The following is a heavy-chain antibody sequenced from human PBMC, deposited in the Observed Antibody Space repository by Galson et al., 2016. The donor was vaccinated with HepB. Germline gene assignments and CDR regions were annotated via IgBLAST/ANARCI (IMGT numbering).Heavy chain of an antibody. CDR2: IYYNGNT. CDR3: ARMTVNVGHDL. CDR1: GGSISSGAYY. D-gene: IGHD4-17*01. V-gene: IGHV4-31*03. Sequence: TLSLTCTVSGGSISSGAYYWNWIRQHPGKGLEWIAYIYYNGNTFYNPSLQSRVTISVDTSRNQFSQKVRSLTAADTAVYYCARMTVNVGHDLWGQGTLVTVSS. J-gene: IGHJ4*02.